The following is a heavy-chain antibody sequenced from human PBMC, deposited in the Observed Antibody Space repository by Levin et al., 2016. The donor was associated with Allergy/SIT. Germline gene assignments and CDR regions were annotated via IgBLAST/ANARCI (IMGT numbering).Heavy chain of an antibody. CDR3: AKGSYGPPSNYYYYYGMDV. D-gene: IGHD5-18*01. V-gene: IGHV3-30*02. CDR2: IRYDGSNK. Sequence: VRQMPGKGLEWVAFIRYDGSNKYYADSVKGRFTISRDNSKNTLYLQMNSLRAEDTAVYYCAKGSYGPPSNYYYYYGMDVWGQGTTVTVSS. J-gene: IGHJ6*02.